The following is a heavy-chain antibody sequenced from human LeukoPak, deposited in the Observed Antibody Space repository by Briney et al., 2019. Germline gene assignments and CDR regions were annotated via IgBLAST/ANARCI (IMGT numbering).Heavy chain of an antibody. CDR1: GYTFTSYA. D-gene: IGHD3-22*01. V-gene: IGHV7-4-1*02. CDR2: INTNTGNP. CDR3: ARPSYASGSYQGFDY. Sequence: ASVKVSCKASGYTFTSYAMNWVRQAPGQGLEWMGWINTNTGNPTYAQGFTGRFVFSLDTSVSTAYLQISSLKAEDTAVYYCARPSYASGSYQGFDYWGQGTLVTVSS. J-gene: IGHJ4*02.